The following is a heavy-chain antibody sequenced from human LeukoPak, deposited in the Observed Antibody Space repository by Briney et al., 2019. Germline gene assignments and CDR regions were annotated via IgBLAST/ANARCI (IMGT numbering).Heavy chain of an antibody. Sequence: GGSLRLSCAASGFIFSSYGMHWVRQAPGKGLQGVAVKGYDGNKKYYADSVKGRFTISRDNSKNTLYLQMNSLRAEDTAVYYCAKGSVVPAAIPEYFDYWGQGTLVTVSS. V-gene: IGHV3-30*18. CDR2: KGYDGNKK. D-gene: IGHD2-2*02. J-gene: IGHJ4*02. CDR1: GFIFSSYG. CDR3: AKGSVVPAAIPEYFDY.